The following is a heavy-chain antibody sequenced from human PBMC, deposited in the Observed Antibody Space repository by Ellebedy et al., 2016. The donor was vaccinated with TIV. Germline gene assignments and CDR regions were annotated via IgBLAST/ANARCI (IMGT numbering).Heavy chain of an antibody. CDR1: GDTFSNYG. V-gene: IGHV1-18*01. CDR2: ISAYTGNR. D-gene: IGHD5-12*01. J-gene: IGHJ4*02. Sequence: AASVTVSCKASGDTFSNYGINWVRQAPGQGIEWMGWISAYTGNRNYAQKLQGRVTMTTDTSTSTAYMELRSLRSDDTGVYYWAREVEIGYDYRMGYWGQGTLVTVSS. CDR3: AREVEIGYDYRMGY.